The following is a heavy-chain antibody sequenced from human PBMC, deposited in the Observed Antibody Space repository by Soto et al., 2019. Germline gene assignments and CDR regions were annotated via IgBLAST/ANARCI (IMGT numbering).Heavy chain of an antibody. CDR3: ARGGLSLLYFAS. CDR2: ISSSGVST. J-gene: IGHJ4*02. CDR1: GFTFNSYA. Sequence: EVQLLESGGGLVQPGGSLRLSCAASGFTFNSYAMSWVRQAPGKGLEWVSGISSSGVSTFYADSVKGRFTISRDNSKTPLYLQMTSLRAGDTALYYWARGGLSLLYFASGGQGPRVPV. D-gene: IGHD3-16*02. V-gene: IGHV3-23*01.